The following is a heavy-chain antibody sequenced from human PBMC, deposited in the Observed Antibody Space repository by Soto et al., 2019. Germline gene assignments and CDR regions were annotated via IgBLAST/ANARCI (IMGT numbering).Heavy chain of an antibody. CDR2: IIPIFGSA. Sequence: QVHLVQSGAEVKKPGSSVKVSCKASGGTFSSYAITWVRQAPGQGLEWMGGIIPIFGSANYAQKFQGRVTITADKSTNTAYMELSRLRSEDTAMYYCARAYRTSSYYYPLDVWGQGTTVTVSS. CDR3: ARAYRTSSYYYPLDV. J-gene: IGHJ6*02. CDR1: GGTFSSYA. V-gene: IGHV1-69*14. D-gene: IGHD6-6*01.